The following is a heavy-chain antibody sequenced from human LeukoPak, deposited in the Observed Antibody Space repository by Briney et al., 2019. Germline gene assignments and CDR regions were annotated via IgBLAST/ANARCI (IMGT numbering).Heavy chain of an antibody. V-gene: IGHV1-18*01. Sequence: ASVKVSFKASGYTFTSYGISWVRQAPGQGLEWMGWISAYNGNTNYAQKLQGRVTMTTDTSTSTAYMELRSLRSDDTAVYYCARVDIVVVPAAGDNWFDPWGQGTLVTVSS. CDR3: ARVDIVVVPAAGDNWFDP. J-gene: IGHJ5*02. CDR2: ISAYNGNT. CDR1: GYTFTSYG. D-gene: IGHD2-2*01.